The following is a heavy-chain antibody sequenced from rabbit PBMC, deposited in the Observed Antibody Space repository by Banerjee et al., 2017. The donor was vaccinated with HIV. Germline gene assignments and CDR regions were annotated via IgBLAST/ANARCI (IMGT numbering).Heavy chain of an antibody. CDR2: IGTNTGNT. CDR3: ARSADVAGYGYTLLNL. D-gene: IGHD6-1*01. CDR1: GFDFSSYA. J-gene: IGHJ4*01. V-gene: IGHV1S40*01. Sequence: QSLEESGGGLVKPGASLTLTCKASGFDFSSYAMSWVRQAPGKGLELIAYIGTNTGNTWYASWAKGRFTISKTSSTTVTLQMTSLTAADTATYFCARSADVAGYGYTLLNLWGQGTLVTVS.